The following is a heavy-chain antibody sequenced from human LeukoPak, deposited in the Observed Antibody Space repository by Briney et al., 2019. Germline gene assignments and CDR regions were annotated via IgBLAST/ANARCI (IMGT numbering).Heavy chain of an antibody. J-gene: IGHJ3*02. CDR1: GFTFSSYS. V-gene: IGHV3-48*01. CDR2: ISSSSSTI. CDR3: ARDKEHYYDSSGYYPGAFDI. D-gene: IGHD3-22*01. Sequence: GGSLRLSCAASGFTFSSYSMNWVRQAPGKGLEWVSYISSSSSTIYYADSVKGRFTISRDNAKNSLYLQMNSLRAEDTAVYYCARDKEHYYDSSGYYPGAFDIWGQGTMVTVSS.